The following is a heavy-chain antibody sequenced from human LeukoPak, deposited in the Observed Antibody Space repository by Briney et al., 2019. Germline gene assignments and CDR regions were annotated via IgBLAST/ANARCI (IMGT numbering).Heavy chain of an antibody. Sequence: GGSLRLSCAASGFTFSSYSLNWVRQAPGKGLEWVSSISSGTTYVYYADSVQGRFTISRDNAQSSMYLQMNSLRAEDTAVYYCGRVGGRSKAAKGDAFDIWGQGTMVVVSS. V-gene: IGHV3-21*01. J-gene: IGHJ3*02. D-gene: IGHD6-6*01. CDR1: GFTFSSYS. CDR3: GRVGGRSKAAKGDAFDI. CDR2: ISSGTTYV.